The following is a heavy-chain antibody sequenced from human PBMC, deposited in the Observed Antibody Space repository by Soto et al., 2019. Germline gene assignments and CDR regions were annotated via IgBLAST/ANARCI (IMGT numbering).Heavy chain of an antibody. CDR2: ISGSGGST. CDR3: ARVRYYGSGSYYISSSFFSGMDA. CDR1: GFTFSSYA. Sequence: GGSLRLSCAAPGFTFSSYAMSWVRQAPGKGLEWVSAISGSGGSTYYADSVKGRFTISRDNSKNTLYLQMNSLRAEDTAVYYCARVRYYGSGSYYISSSFFSGMDAWGQETMFTVAS. J-gene: IGHJ6*02. D-gene: IGHD3-10*01. V-gene: IGHV3-23*01.